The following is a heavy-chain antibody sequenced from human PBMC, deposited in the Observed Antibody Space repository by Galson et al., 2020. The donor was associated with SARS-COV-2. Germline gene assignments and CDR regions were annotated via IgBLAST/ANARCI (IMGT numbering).Heavy chain of an antibody. Sequence: SCKVSGYTLTELPMHWVRQAPGKGLEWMGGFDPEDGETIYAQKFQGRVTMTEDTSTDTAYMELSSLRSEDTAVYYCATVAVIYAGNYYYYMDVWGKGTTITVS. D-gene: IGHD3-16*01. CDR2: FDPEDGET. CDR3: ATVAVIYAGNYYYYMDV. J-gene: IGHJ6*03. CDR1: GYTLTELP. V-gene: IGHV1-24*01.